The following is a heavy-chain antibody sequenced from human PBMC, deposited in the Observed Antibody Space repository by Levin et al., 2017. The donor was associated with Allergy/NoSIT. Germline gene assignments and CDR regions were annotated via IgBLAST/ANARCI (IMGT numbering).Heavy chain of an antibody. V-gene: IGHV3-33*01. Sequence: GESLKISCAASGFTISNYGTHWVRQAPGKGLEWVAVTWYDGSYKDYADSVKGRFTISRDNSKNTLYLQMNSLRVEDTDVYYCARGGVGVTAIEDYYYNGMDVWGQGTTVIVSS. CDR2: TWYDGSYK. CDR1: GFTISNYG. CDR3: ARGGVGVTAIEDYYYNGMDV. J-gene: IGHJ6*02. D-gene: IGHD2-21*02.